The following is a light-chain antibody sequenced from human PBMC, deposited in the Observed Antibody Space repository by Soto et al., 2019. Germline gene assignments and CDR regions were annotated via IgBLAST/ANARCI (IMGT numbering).Light chain of an antibody. CDR2: LGS. J-gene: IGKJ5*01. CDR1: QSLLHSNGYNY. CDR3: MQALQTPIT. Sequence: DVVLTQSPVSLPVTLGHPASISCRSSQSLLHSNGYNYLDWYLQKPGQSPHLLIYLGSNRASGVPDRFSGSGSGTHFTLKISRVEAEDVGVYYCMQALQTPITFGQGTRLE. V-gene: IGKV2-28*01.